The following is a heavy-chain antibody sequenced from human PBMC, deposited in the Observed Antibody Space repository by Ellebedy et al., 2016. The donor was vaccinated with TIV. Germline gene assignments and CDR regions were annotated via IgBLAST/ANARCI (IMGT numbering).Heavy chain of an antibody. Sequence: GGSLRLSXAASGFTISSYGMHWVRQAPGKGLEWVAVISYDGSNKYYADSVKGRFTISRDNSKNTLYLQMNSLRAEDTAVYYCAKETNMVEGQQLVGGAFDIWGQGTMVTVSS. D-gene: IGHD6-13*01. J-gene: IGHJ3*02. CDR3: AKETNMVEGQQLVGGAFDI. CDR1: GFTISSYG. V-gene: IGHV3-30*18. CDR2: ISYDGSNK.